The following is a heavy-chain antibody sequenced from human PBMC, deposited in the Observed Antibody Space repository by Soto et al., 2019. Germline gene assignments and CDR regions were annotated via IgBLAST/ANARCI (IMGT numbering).Heavy chain of an antibody. CDR3: ASATYSSGWFGY. CDR1: GFTFSSYA. Sequence: GGSLRLSCAASGFTFSSYAMHWVRQAPGKGLEWVAVISYDGSNKYYADSVKGRFTISRDNSKNTLYLQMNSLRAEDTAVYYCASATYSSGWFGYWGQGTLVTVSS. D-gene: IGHD6-19*01. CDR2: ISYDGSNK. V-gene: IGHV3-30-3*01. J-gene: IGHJ5*01.